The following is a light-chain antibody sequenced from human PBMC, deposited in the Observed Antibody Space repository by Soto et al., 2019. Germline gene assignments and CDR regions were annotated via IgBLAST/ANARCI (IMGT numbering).Light chain of an antibody. CDR3: QQYERSPPKLI. CDR2: GAS. Sequence: EIVLTQSPGTLSLSPGETATLSCRASQTVSSSYLAWYQQKPGQAPRLLIYGASSRATGIPDRFSGGGSGTVFTLTISRLEPEDFAVYYCQQYERSPPKLIFGGGTKVEIK. J-gene: IGKJ4*01. V-gene: IGKV3-20*01. CDR1: QTVSSSY.